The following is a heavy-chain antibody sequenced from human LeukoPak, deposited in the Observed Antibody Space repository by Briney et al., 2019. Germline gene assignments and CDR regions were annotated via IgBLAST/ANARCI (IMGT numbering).Heavy chain of an antibody. Sequence: PSETLSLTCAVYGGSFSGYYWSWIRQPPGKGLEWIGEINHSGSTNYNPSLKSRVTISVDTSKNQFSLKLSSVTAADTAVYYCARHIGRWGLPVYYGMDVWGQGTTVTVSS. D-gene: IGHD2-21*02. V-gene: IGHV4-34*01. J-gene: IGHJ6*02. CDR1: GGSFSGYY. CDR3: ARHIGRWGLPVYYGMDV. CDR2: INHSGST.